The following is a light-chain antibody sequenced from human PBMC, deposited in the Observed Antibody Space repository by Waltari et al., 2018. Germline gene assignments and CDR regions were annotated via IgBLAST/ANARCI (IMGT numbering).Light chain of an antibody. CDR1: EGITSY. Sequence: AIRMTQSPSSFSASTGDRVTITCRANEGITSYLAWYQQKPGKAPKLLIYAASTLHSGVPSRFSGIGSGTDFTLTISCLQSEDFATYYCQQYFSYPLTFGGGTKVEIK. V-gene: IGKV1-8*01. CDR2: AAS. CDR3: QQYFSYPLT. J-gene: IGKJ4*01.